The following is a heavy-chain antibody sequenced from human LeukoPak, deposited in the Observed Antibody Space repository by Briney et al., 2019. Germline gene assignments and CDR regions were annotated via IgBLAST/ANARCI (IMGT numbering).Heavy chain of an antibody. Sequence: EASVKASCKASGGTFSSYAISWVRQAPGRGLEWMGRIIPILGIANYAQKFQGRVTITADKSTSTAYMELSSLRSEDTAVYYCASFNQRTRNYYFDYWGQGTLVTVSS. CDR2: IIPILGIA. D-gene: IGHD1-14*01. V-gene: IGHV1-69*04. CDR3: ASFNQRTRNYYFDY. J-gene: IGHJ4*02. CDR1: GGTFSSYA.